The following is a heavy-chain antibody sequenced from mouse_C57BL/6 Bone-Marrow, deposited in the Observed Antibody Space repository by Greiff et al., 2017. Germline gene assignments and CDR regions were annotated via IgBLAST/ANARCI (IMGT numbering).Heavy chain of an antibody. CDR2: IDPSDSST. V-gene: IGHV1-69*01. CDR3: ASDYYGSSTYYAMDY. Sequence: QVQLQQPGAELVMPGASVKLSCKASGYTFTSYWMHWVKQRPGQGLEWIGEIDPSDSSTNYNQKFKGKSTLTVDKSSSTAYMQLSSLTSEDSAVYYCASDYYGSSTYYAMDYWGQGTSVTVSS. D-gene: IGHD1-1*01. J-gene: IGHJ4*01. CDR1: GYTFTSYW.